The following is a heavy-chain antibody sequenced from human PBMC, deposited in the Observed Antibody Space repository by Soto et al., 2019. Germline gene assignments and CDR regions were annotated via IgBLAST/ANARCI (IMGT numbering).Heavy chain of an antibody. Sequence: GGSLRLSCSASGFTFSSYAMHWVRQAPGKGLEYVSAISSNGGSTYYADSVKGRFTISRDNSKNTLYLQMSSLRAEDTAVYYCVKTRPPAGYSSSWEAFDIWGQGTMVTVSS. V-gene: IGHV3-64D*06. CDR1: GFTFSSYA. D-gene: IGHD6-13*01. CDR3: VKTRPPAGYSSSWEAFDI. CDR2: ISSNGGST. J-gene: IGHJ3*02.